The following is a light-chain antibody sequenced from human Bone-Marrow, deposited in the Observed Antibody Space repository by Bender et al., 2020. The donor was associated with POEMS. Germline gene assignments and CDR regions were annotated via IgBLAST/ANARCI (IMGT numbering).Light chain of an antibody. CDR2: DVD. CDR3: QSYDRSLRAVV. CDR1: GSDVGGYNL. J-gene: IGLJ2*01. Sequence: SALTQPASVSGSPGQSITISCTGTGSDVGGYNLISWYQQYLGKAPKIIMYDVDKRPSGVSHRFSGSKSGNTASLTISGLQAEDEADYYCQSYDRSLRAVVFGGGTKLTVL. V-gene: IGLV2-23*02.